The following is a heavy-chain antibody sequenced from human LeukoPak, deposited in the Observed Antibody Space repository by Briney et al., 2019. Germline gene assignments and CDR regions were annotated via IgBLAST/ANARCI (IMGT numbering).Heavy chain of an antibody. CDR1: GGSISSYY. J-gene: IGHJ4*02. V-gene: IGHV4-59*01. CDR2: IYYSGST. D-gene: IGHD3-22*01. CDR3: ARSPGKTYYYDSSGYYYFDY. Sequence: SETLSLTCTVSGGSISSYYWSWIRQPPGKGLEWIGYIYYSGSTNYNPSLKSRVTISVDTSKNQFSLKLSSVTAADTAVYYCARSPGKTYYYDSSGYYYFDYWGQGTLVTVSS.